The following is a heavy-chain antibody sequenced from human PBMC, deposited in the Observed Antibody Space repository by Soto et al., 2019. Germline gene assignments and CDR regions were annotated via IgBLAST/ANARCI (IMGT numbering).Heavy chain of an antibody. CDR3: APYPFYSVSGSYYPRLDY. CDR2: IIPICATT. D-gene: IGHD3-10*01. J-gene: IGHJ4*02. Sequence: QVQLVQSGAEVKKPGSSVKVSCRASGDTFNTYAISWVRQAPGQGLEWMGSIIPICATTHYAQKFQARVTITAEEATHTVYMDLSSLRSADSAVDYCAPYPFYSVSGSYYPRLDYWGPGTLGTVSS. CDR1: GDTFNTYA. V-gene: IGHV1-69*18.